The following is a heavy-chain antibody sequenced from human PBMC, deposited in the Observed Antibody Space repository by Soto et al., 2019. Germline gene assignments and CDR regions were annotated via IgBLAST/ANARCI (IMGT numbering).Heavy chain of an antibody. CDR3: ARLWESPDYFDY. V-gene: IGHV3-73*02. CDR2: IRSKADSYET. Sequence: EVQLVESGGGMVQPGGSLKLSCAASGFAFSGSSIHWVRQASGKGLEWVGRIRSKADSYETAYAASVRGRFSISRDDSKNTAYLQMNSLKTEDTAVYYWARLWESPDYFDYWGQGTLVTVSS. J-gene: IGHJ4*02. D-gene: IGHD1-26*01. CDR1: GFAFSGSS.